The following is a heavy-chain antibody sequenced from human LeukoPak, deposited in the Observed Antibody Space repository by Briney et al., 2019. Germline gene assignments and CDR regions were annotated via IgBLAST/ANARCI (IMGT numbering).Heavy chain of an antibody. D-gene: IGHD6-19*01. Sequence: PSETLSLTCTVSGGSIMNHYWSWVRQLAGKGREWVGRIYSSRSANSMPTLRNPVSMSTYTSTNPFSLNLSSVTAADTALYFCARDVRYASGWSTPESSGQGTLVTASS. CDR3: ARDVRYASGWSTPES. CDR2: IYSSRSA. V-gene: IGHV4-4*07. J-gene: IGHJ5*02. CDR1: GGSIMNHY.